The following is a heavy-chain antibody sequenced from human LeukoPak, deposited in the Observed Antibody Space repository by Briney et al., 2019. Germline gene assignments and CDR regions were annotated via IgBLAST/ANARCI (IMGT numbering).Heavy chain of an antibody. Sequence: SETLSLTCTVSGYSISSGYYWGWIRQPPGQGLEWIGSIYHSGSTYYNPSLKSRVTISVDTSKNQFSLKLSSVTAADTAVYYCARVAATPHDAFDIWGQGTMVTVSS. CDR1: GYSISSGYY. CDR2: IYHSGST. D-gene: IGHD2-15*01. CDR3: ARVAATPHDAFDI. V-gene: IGHV4-38-2*02. J-gene: IGHJ3*02.